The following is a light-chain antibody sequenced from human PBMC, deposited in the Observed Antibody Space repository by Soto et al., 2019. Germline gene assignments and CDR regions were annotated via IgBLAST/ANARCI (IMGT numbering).Light chain of an antibody. CDR3: SSYTSNSFYV. CDR1: SSDISADNY. V-gene: IGLV2-14*01. J-gene: IGLJ1*01. Sequence: QSVLTQPASVSGSPGQSITISCTRTSSDISADNYVSWYQQHPGKAPKLIIYEVADRPSGLSNRFSGSKSGNTASLTISRLQTEDEADYYCSSYTSNSFYVLGTGTKV. CDR2: EVA.